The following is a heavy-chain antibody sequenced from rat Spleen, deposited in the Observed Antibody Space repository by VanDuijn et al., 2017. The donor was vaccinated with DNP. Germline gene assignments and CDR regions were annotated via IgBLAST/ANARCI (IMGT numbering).Heavy chain of an antibody. CDR3: ARRFRDTRAMDA. Sequence: EVQLVESGGGLVQPGRSLKLSCAASGFTFSDYGMNWIRQAPGKGLEWVATISYDGSSTYYRDSVKGRFTISRDNAKSTQYLQMDSLRSEDTATYYCARRFRDTRAMDAWGQGTSVTVSS. CDR2: ISYDGSST. CDR1: GFTFSDYG. J-gene: IGHJ4*01. D-gene: IGHD4-3*01. V-gene: IGHV5-17*01.